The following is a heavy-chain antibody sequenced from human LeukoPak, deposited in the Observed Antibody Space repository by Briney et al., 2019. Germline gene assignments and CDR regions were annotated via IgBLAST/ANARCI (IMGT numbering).Heavy chain of an antibody. V-gene: IGHV1-18*01. CDR1: GYTFTSYG. CDR2: ISAYNGNT. Sequence: ASVKVSCKASGYTFTSYGISWVRQAPGQGLEWMGWISAYNGNTNYAQKLQGRVTMTTDTSTSTAYMELRSLRSDDTAVYYCARDRSSSPSPYCGGDCYSGCDYWGQGTLVTVSS. CDR3: ARDRSSSPSPYCGGDCYSGCDY. D-gene: IGHD2-21*02. J-gene: IGHJ4*02.